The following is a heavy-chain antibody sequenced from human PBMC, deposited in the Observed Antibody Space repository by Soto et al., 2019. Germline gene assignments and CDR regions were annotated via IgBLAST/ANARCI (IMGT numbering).Heavy chain of an antibody. CDR3: SNGQWLLGY. J-gene: IGHJ4*02. CDR2: ISYDGSNK. CDR1: GFTFSSYG. V-gene: IGHV3-30*18. D-gene: IGHD6-19*01. Sequence: QVQLVESGGGVVQPGRSLRLSCAASGFTFSSYGMHWVRQAPGKGLEWVAVISYDGSNKYYADSVKGRFTISRDNSKNTLYLQMNSLRAEDTAVYYCSNGQWLLGYWGQGTLVTVSS.